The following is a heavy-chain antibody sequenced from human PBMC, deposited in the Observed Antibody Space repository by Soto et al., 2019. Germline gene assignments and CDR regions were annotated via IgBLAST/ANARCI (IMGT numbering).Heavy chain of an antibody. CDR1: GFTFSSYA. D-gene: IGHD2-15*01. CDR3: AKDDIVVVVAATAFDI. CDR2: ISGSGGST. J-gene: IGHJ3*02. Sequence: RGSLRLSCAASGFTFSSYAMSWVRQAPGKGLEWVSAISGSGGSTYYADSVKGRFTISRDNSKNTLYLQMNSLRAEDTAVYYCAKDDIVVVVAATAFDIWGQGTMVTVSS. V-gene: IGHV3-23*01.